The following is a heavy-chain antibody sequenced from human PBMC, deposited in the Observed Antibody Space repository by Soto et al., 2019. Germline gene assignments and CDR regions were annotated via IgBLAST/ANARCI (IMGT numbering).Heavy chain of an antibody. D-gene: IGHD6-19*01. Sequence: EVQLVESGRGLVKPGGSLRLSCAASGFTFSNAWMSWVRQAPGKGLEWVGRIKSKTDGGTTDYAAPVKGRFTISRDDSKNTLYLQMNSLKTEDTAVYYCTTDPPPYSSGWYGDAFDIWGQGTMVTVSS. CDR1: GFTFSNAW. V-gene: IGHV3-15*01. J-gene: IGHJ3*02. CDR2: IKSKTDGGTT. CDR3: TTDPPPYSSGWYGDAFDI.